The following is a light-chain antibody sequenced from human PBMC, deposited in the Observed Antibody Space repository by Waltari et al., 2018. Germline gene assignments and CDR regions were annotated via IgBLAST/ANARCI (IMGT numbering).Light chain of an antibody. V-gene: IGLV3-25*03. Sequence: SYELTQPPSVSVSPGQTARITCSGDALPKQYAYWYQQKPGQSPVLVIFKDSERPSGIPELFSGSSSGTTVTLTISGVQAEDEADYYCQSADSSGTYGVFGGGTKLTVL. CDR2: KDS. CDR1: ALPKQY. CDR3: QSADSSGTYGV. J-gene: IGLJ3*02.